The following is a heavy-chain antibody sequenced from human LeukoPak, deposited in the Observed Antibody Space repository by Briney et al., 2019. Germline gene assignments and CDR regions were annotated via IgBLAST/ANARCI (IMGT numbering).Heavy chain of an antibody. V-gene: IGHV1-8*02. D-gene: IGHD4-17*01. CDR2: MNPNSGNT. CDR3: ARLVNQFDYVTGRFDY. CDR1: GYTFTTHD. Sequence: ASVKVSWKASGYTFTTHDINWVRQAPGQGLEWMGWMNPNSGNTGFAQKFQGRVTITRNTSISTAYLELSSLRSEDTAVYYCARLVNQFDYVTGRFDYWGQGTLVTVSS. J-gene: IGHJ4*02.